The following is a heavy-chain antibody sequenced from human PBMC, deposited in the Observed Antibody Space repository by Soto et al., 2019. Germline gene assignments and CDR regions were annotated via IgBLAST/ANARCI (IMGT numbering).Heavy chain of an antibody. J-gene: IGHJ6*03. Sequence: SETLSLTCAVYGGSFSGYYWSWIRQPPGKGLEWIGEINHSGSTNYNPSLKSRVTISVDTSKNQFSLKLSSVTAAGTAVYYCARVPRGVVIIGYMDVWGKGTTVTVSS. CDR2: INHSGST. D-gene: IGHD3-3*01. CDR3: ARVPRGVVIIGYMDV. V-gene: IGHV4-34*01. CDR1: GGSFSGYY.